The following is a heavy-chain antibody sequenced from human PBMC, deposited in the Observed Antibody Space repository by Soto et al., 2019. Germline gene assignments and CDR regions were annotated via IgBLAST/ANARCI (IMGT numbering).Heavy chain of an antibody. J-gene: IGHJ4*02. CDR1: GYTFTSYG. V-gene: IGHV1-18*01. CDR3: ARDSGIAAAENEFDY. Sequence: GASVKVSCKASGYTFTSYGISWVRQAPGQGLEWMGWISAYNGNTNYAQKLQGRVTMTTDTSTSTAYMELRSLRSDDTAVYYCARDSGIAAAENEFDYWGQGTLVTVSS. D-gene: IGHD6-13*01. CDR2: ISAYNGNT.